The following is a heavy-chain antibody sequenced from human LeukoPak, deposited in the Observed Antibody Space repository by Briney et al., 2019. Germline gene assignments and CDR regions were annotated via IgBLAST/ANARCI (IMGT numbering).Heavy chain of an antibody. D-gene: IGHD6-19*01. V-gene: IGHV1-46*01. CDR1: GYTFTSYH. CDR3: ARSEQFPYYMDV. Sequence: ASVKVSCKASGYTFTSYHMHWVRQAPGQGLEWMGIINPSGGTTNYAQKLQGRVTMTTDTSTSTAYMELRSLRSDDTAVYYCARSEQFPYYMDVWGKGTTVTVSS. CDR2: INPSGGTT. J-gene: IGHJ6*03.